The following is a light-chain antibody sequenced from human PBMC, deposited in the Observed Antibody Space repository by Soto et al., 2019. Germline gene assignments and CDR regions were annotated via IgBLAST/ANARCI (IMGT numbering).Light chain of an antibody. V-gene: IGLV2-23*02. CDR3: CSYAGSRTHVL. Sequence: QSALTQPACVSGSPGQSITISCIGTSSDVGSYNLVSWYQQHPGKAPKVLIYEVSERPSGVSNRFSGSKSGNTASLTISGLQAEDEAEYYCCSYAGSRTHVLFGGGTKLTVL. CDR2: EVS. J-gene: IGLJ2*01. CDR1: SSDVGSYNL.